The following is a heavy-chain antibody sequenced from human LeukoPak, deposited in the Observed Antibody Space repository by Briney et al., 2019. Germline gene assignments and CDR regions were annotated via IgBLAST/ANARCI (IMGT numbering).Heavy chain of an antibody. CDR2: INTKSGYT. Sequence: ASVKVSCKASGYTFTSLDINWARQATGQGLEWMGWINTKSGYTGYAQHFQGRVTITRDTSISTAYMELSSLRSEDTAMYYCARVDGSPDYWGQGTLVTVSS. V-gene: IGHV1-8*03. CDR3: ARVDGSPDY. D-gene: IGHD2-15*01. J-gene: IGHJ4*02. CDR1: GYTFTSLD.